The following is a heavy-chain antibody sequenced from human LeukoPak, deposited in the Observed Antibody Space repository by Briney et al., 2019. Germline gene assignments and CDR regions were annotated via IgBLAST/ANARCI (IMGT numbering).Heavy chain of an antibody. J-gene: IGHJ4*02. CDR3: ARGRDSYKTGY. D-gene: IGHD1-1*01. CDR2: IMYNGDT. V-gene: IGHV4-31*03. CDR1: GDSINSGGSY. Sequence: PSEILSLTCTVSGDSINSGGSYWSWIRQYPGKGLEWIGNIMYNGDTYYNPSLKSRVTISRDMSANHFSLKLTSVTAADTAVYYCARGRDSYKTGYWGQGTLVTVSS.